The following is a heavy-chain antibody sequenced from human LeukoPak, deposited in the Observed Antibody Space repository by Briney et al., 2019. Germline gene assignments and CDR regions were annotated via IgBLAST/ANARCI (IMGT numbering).Heavy chain of an antibody. D-gene: IGHD2-15*01. V-gene: IGHV4-34*01. Sequence: SETLSLTCAVYGGSFSGYYWSWIRQPPGKGLEWIGEINHGGSANYNPSLKSRVTMSVDTSKNQFSLKLSSVTAADTAVYYCARGTIGYCSGGSCYSHYYYYMDAWGKGTTVTVSS. J-gene: IGHJ6*03. CDR3: ARGTIGYCSGGSCYSHYYYYMDA. CDR2: INHGGSA. CDR1: GGSFSGYY.